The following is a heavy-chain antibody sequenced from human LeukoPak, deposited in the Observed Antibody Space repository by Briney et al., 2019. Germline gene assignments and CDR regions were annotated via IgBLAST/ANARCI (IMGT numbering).Heavy chain of an antibody. J-gene: IGHJ6*02. Sequence: SETLSLTCTVSGGSISSYYCSWIRPPPGKGLEWIGYIYYSGSTNYNPSLKSRVTISVDTSKNQFSLKLSSVTAADTAVYYCARHGYNWNYVLYYGMDVWGQGTTVTVSS. V-gene: IGHV4-59*08. D-gene: IGHD1-7*01. CDR2: IYYSGST. CDR3: ARHGYNWNYVLYYGMDV. CDR1: GGSISSYY.